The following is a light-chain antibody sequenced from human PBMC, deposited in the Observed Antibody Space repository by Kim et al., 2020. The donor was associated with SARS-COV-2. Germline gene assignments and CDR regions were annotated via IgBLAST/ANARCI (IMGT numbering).Light chain of an antibody. CDR1: QTISSR. J-gene: IGKJ1*01. V-gene: IGKV1-5*03. CDR2: KAS. Sequence: ASVVDRVTITCRASQTISSRLAWYQQKPGKAPKLLIYKASILGSGVPSRFSGSGSGTEFTLTITSLQPDDFATYYCQEYNSNLWTFGQGTKVDIK. CDR3: QEYNSNLWT.